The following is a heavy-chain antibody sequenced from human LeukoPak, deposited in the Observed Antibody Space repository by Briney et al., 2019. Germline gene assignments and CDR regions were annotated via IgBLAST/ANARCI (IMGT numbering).Heavy chain of an antibody. CDR3: TKEVRFQIDY. CDR2: INSGGGTT. Sequence: AGGSLRLSCAASGFTFSIYSMNWVRQAPGKGLEWISYINSGGGTTYYADSVKGRFTISRDNAKNSLYLQMNSLRAEDTAVYYCTKEVRFQIDYWGQGTLVTVSA. V-gene: IGHV3-48*01. D-gene: IGHD3-3*01. CDR1: GFTFSIYS. J-gene: IGHJ4*02.